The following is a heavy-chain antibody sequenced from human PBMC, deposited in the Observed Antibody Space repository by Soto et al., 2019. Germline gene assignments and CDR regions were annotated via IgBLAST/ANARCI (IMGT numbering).Heavy chain of an antibody. V-gene: IGHV4-34*01. CDR1: GGSFSGYY. Sequence: SETLSLTCAVYGGSFSGYYWSWIRQPPGKGLEWIGEINHSGSTNYNPSLKSRVTISVDTSKNQFSPKLSSVTAADTAVYYCARGGVLWFGELATSPYYFDYWGQGTRVTVSS. CDR3: ARGGVLWFGELATSPYYFDY. D-gene: IGHD3-10*01. J-gene: IGHJ4*02. CDR2: INHSGST.